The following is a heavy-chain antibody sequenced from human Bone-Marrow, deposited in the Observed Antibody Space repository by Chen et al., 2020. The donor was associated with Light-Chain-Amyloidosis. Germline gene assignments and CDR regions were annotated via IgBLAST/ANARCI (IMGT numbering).Heavy chain of an antibody. D-gene: IGHD3-9*01. V-gene: IGHV3-23*04. CDR1: GFSFSSYA. J-gene: IGHJ3*02. CDR3: AKDISYDDILPGYPADAFDI. Sequence: EVQLVESGGGLVQPGGSLRLSCAASGFSFSSYAMSWVRQAPGKGLEWVSGISGSGGSRYYADAVKGRLTISRDNSKNTLYLQVNSLRAEDTAVYYCAKDISYDDILPGYPADAFDIWGQGTMVTVSS. CDR2: ISGSGGSR.